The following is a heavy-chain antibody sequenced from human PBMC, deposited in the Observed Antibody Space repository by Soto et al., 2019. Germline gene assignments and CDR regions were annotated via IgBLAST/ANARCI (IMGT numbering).Heavy chain of an antibody. Sequence: EVQLVESGGGLVQPGGSLRLSCAASGFTFSSYSMNWVRQAPGKGLEWVSYISSSSSTIYYGDSLKGRFTISRDNAKNSLDLQMNRPIAEDPAVYYGWGAGIGFVAFDTWGQGTMVTVS. CDR1: GFTFSSYS. V-gene: IGHV3-48*01. CDR2: ISSSSSTI. CDR3: WGAGIGFVAFDT. D-gene: IGHD6-19*01. J-gene: IGHJ3*02.